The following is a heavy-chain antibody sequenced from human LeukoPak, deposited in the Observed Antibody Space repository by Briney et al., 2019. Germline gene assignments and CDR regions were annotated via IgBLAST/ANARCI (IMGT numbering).Heavy chain of an antibody. V-gene: IGHV4-34*01. CDR1: GGSFSGNY. CDR2: INHSGTT. D-gene: IGHD2-15*01. CDR3: ARGGGLYCSGGSCYSDY. Sequence: SSETLSLTCAVYGGSFSGNYWSWIRQPPGKGLEWIGDINHSGTTNYSPSLKSRVTISVDTSKNQFSLKLSSVTAADTAVFYRARGGGLYCSGGSCYSDYWGQGTLVTVSS. J-gene: IGHJ4*02.